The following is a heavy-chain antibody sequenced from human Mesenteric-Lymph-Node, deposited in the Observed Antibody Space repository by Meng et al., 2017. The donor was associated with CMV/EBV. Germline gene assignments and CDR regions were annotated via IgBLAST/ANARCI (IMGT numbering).Heavy chain of an antibody. V-gene: IGHV1-2*02. J-gene: IGHJ4*02. Sequence: ASVKVSCKASGYTFTGYYMHWVRQAPGQGLEWMGWINPNSGDTNYAQKFQGRVTMTRDTSISTAYMELSRLRSDDTAVYYCASIDFWSGYYPWVTDYWGQGTLVTVSS. CDR1: GYTFTGYY. CDR3: ASIDFWSGYYPWVTDY. D-gene: IGHD3-3*01. CDR2: INPNSGDT.